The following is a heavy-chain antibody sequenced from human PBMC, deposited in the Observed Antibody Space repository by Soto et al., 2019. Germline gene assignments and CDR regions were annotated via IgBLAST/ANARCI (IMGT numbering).Heavy chain of an antibody. Sequence: GGSLRLSCAASGFTFSSYAVSWVRQAPGKGLEWVSAISGSGGSTYYADSVKGRFTISRDNSKNTLYLQMNSLRAEDTAVYYCASPLAGSHLGYFQHWGQGTLVTVSS. CDR3: ASPLAGSHLGYFQH. CDR1: GFTFSSYA. J-gene: IGHJ1*01. D-gene: IGHD3-10*01. V-gene: IGHV3-23*01. CDR2: ISGSGGST.